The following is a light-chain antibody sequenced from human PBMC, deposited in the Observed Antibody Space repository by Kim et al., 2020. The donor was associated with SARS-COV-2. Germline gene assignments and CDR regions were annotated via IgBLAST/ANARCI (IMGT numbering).Light chain of an antibody. J-gene: IGLJ2*01. Sequence: LGPPVRTTCQVNRLKRFYASWYRQNPSQAPFLVIYGKNNRPSGIPDRFSGFNSVDTASLIITGAQAEDEAHYYCHSRDSSGNHVIFAGGTQLTVL. CDR1: RLKRFY. CDR2: GKN. CDR3: HSRDSSGNHVI. V-gene: IGLV3-19*01.